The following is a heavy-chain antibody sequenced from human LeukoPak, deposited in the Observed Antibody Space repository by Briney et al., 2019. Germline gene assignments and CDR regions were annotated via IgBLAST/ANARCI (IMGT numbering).Heavy chain of an antibody. CDR1: GSSISSYY. D-gene: IGHD4-17*01. J-gene: IGHJ5*01. Sequence: SETLSLTCTVSGSSISSYYWSWIRQPAGKGLEWIGYIYYGGGTNYNPSFESRITISVDTSKNRISLNLTSVTASDTAIYYCARERGDYDSDNWFDSWGQGTLVTVSS. CDR2: IYYGGGT. V-gene: IGHV4-59*01. CDR3: ARERGDYDSDNWFDS.